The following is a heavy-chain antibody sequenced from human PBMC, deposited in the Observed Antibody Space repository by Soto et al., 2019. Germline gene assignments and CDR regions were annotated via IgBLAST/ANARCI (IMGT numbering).Heavy chain of an antibody. J-gene: IGHJ4*01. D-gene: IGHD3-9*01. Sequence: SETLSLTCAVYGGSFSGYYWSWIRQPPGKGLEWIGEINHSGSTNYNPSLKSRVTISVDTSKNQFSLKLSSVTAADTAVYYSARLDYDILTGSGYFDYWGQGTLVTVSS. CDR1: GGSFSGYY. V-gene: IGHV4-34*01. CDR2: INHSGST. CDR3: ARLDYDILTGSGYFDY.